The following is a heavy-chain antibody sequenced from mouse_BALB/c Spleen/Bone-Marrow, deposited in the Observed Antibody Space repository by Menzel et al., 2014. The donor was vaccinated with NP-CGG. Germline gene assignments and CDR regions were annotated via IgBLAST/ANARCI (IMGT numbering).Heavy chain of an antibody. CDR1: GFNIKDTY. CDR3: ARNGNYGAWFAY. J-gene: IGHJ3*01. V-gene: IGHV14-3*02. Sequence: VQLQQSGAELVKPGASVKLSCTASGFNIKDTYMHWVKQRPEQGLEWIGRIDPANGNTKYDPKFQGKATITADTSSNTAYLQLSSLTSEDTAVYYCARNGNYGAWFAYWGQGTGHCLC. CDR2: IDPANGNT. D-gene: IGHD2-1*01.